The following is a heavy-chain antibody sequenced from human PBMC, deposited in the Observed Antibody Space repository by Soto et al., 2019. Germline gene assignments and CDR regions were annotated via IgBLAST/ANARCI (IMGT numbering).Heavy chain of an antibody. CDR1: GGSFSGYY. D-gene: IGHD6-13*01. CDR2: INHSGST. CDR3: ARGPLAGKQELVRKYFDY. J-gene: IGHJ4*02. Sequence: PSETLSLTCAVYGGSFSGYYWSWIRQPPGKGLEWIGEINHSGSTNYNPSLKSRVTISVDTSKNQFSLKLSSVTAADTAVYYCARGPLAGKQELVRKYFDYWGQGTRVTVSS. V-gene: IGHV4-34*01.